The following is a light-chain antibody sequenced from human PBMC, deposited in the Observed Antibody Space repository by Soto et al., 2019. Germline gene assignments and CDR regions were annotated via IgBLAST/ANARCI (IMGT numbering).Light chain of an antibody. CDR3: QQRSNWPPIT. CDR2: DAS. V-gene: IGKV3-11*01. J-gene: IGKJ5*01. Sequence: EIVMTQSPATLSVSPGGRATLSCRASQSVSSSYLAWYQQRPGQAPRLLIHDASHRAAGIPARFSGSGFGTDFTLTISSLEPEDAAVYYCQQRSNWPPITFGQGTRLEIK. CDR1: QSVSSSY.